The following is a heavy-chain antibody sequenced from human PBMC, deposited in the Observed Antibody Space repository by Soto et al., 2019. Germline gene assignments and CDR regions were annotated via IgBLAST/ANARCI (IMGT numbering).Heavy chain of an antibody. V-gene: IGHV4-59*01. D-gene: IGHD2-15*01. CDR1: GGSSIGGC. J-gene: IGHJ4*02. Sequence: SETLSLTCTVSGGSSIGGCWSWIRQPPGKGLEWIGYISYSGNTNYNPSLKSRVTMSVDTPKNQFSLRLSSVTTADTAVYYCAGLRGYAGSPIDYWGQGTLVTVSS. CDR2: ISYSGNT. CDR3: AGLRGYAGSPIDY.